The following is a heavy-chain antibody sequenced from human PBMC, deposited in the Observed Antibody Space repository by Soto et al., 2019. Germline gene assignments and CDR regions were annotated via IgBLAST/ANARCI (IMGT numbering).Heavy chain of an antibody. CDR1: GFTFSSYA. Sequence: EVQLLESGGGLVQPGGSLRLSCAASGFTFSSYAMSWVRQAPGKGLEWVSAISGSGGSTYYADSVKGRFTISRDNSKNTLYLQMNSLRAEDTAVYYCAKDGLGGQWLVEYNWFDPWGQGTLVTVSS. J-gene: IGHJ5*02. V-gene: IGHV3-23*01. CDR3: AKDGLGGQWLVEYNWFDP. CDR2: ISGSGGST. D-gene: IGHD6-19*01.